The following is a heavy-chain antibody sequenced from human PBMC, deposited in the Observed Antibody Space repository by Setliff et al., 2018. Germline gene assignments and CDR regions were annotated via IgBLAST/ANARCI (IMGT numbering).Heavy chain of an antibody. D-gene: IGHD3-22*01. CDR1: GYTFSDYY. CDR3: ARGGIYNYVSSAYFDL. CDR2: INPKSGGA. V-gene: IGHV1-2*02. Sequence: ASVKVSCKASGYTFSDYYMYWVRQAPGQGLEWMGWINPKSGGAHYAQKFRGKVTMSRETPISTDYMELSRLTSDDTAVYYCARGGIYNYVSSAYFDLWGQGSMVT. J-gene: IGHJ3*01.